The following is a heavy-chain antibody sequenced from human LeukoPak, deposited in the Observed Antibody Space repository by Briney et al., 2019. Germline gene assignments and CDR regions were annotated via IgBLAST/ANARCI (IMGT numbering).Heavy chain of an antibody. Sequence: GGSLRLSCAASGFTFSSYWMRWVRQAPGKGLVWVSRINSDGSSTSYADSVKGRFTISRDNAKNTLYLQMNSLRAEDTAVYYCARAAAGTGWFDPWGQGTLVTVSS. D-gene: IGHD6-13*01. CDR3: ARAAAGTGWFDP. CDR2: INSDGSST. V-gene: IGHV3-74*01. J-gene: IGHJ5*02. CDR1: GFTFSSYW.